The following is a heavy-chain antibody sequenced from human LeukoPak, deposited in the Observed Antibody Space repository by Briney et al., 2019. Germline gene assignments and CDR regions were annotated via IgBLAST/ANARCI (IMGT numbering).Heavy chain of an antibody. CDR1: GFSFSSYG. CDR3: ASAVARGY. CDR2: LRSDGSDK. V-gene: IGHV3-30*02. Sequence: AGGSLRLSCAASGFSFSSYGMHWVRQAPGKGLEWVAFLRSDGSDKYYADSVKGRFSITRDNSKNTVYLQMSSLRAEDTAVYYCASAVARGYWGQGTLVTVSS. J-gene: IGHJ4*02. D-gene: IGHD2-2*01.